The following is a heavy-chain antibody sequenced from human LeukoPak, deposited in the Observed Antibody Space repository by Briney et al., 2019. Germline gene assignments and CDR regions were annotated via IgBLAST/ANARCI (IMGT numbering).Heavy chain of an antibody. J-gene: IGHJ4*02. V-gene: IGHV3-66*02. Sequence: GGSLRLSCAASGLTVSSNYMSWVRQAPGKGLEWVSVIYSGGSTYYADSVKGRFTISRDNSKNTLYLQMNSLRAEDTAVYYCARDMVAVAGTVDYWGQGTLVTVSS. CDR1: GLTVSSNY. CDR2: IYSGGST. CDR3: ARDMVAVAGTVDY. D-gene: IGHD6-19*01.